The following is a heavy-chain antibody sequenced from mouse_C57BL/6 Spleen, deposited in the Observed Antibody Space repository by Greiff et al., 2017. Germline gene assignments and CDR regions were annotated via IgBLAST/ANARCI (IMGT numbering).Heavy chain of an antibody. Sequence: QVQLQQPGAELVKPGASVKMSCKASGYTFTSYWITWVKQRPGQGLEWIGDIYPGSGSTNYNEKFKSKATLTVDTSSSTAYMQLSSLTSEDSAVYYCARGGYYGSSYRYFDVCGTGTTVTVSS. CDR1: GYTFTSYW. CDR3: ARGGYYGSSYRYFDV. J-gene: IGHJ1*03. V-gene: IGHV1-55*01. D-gene: IGHD1-1*01. CDR2: IYPGSGST.